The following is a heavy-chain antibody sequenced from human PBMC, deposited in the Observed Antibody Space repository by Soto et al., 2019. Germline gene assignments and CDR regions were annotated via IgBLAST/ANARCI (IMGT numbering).Heavy chain of an antibody. CDR2: IIPIFGTA. CDR3: AIDVEYSSSSGWFDP. CDR1: GGTFSSYA. Sequence: QVQLVQSGAEVKKPGSSVKVSCKASGGTFSSYALSWVRQAPGHGLAWMGGIIPIFGTAKYAQKFQGRVKSTADESTSKAYMELSSLRAEDTAVDYCAIDVEYSSSSGWFDPWGQGTLVTVSS. J-gene: IGHJ5*02. V-gene: IGHV1-69*01. D-gene: IGHD6-6*01.